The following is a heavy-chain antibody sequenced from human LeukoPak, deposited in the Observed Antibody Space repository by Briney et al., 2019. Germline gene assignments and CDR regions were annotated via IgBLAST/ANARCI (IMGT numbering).Heavy chain of an antibody. CDR1: GYRFTDGW. Sequence: GESLKISCKGSGYRFTDGWIGWVRQMPGKGLEWMGIIYPGDSGTTYSPSFQGQVTISADKSISTAYLQWSSLKASDTAMYYCARNVGYYFDYWGQGTLVTVSS. D-gene: IGHD1-26*01. J-gene: IGHJ4*02. V-gene: IGHV5-51*01. CDR3: ARNVGYYFDY. CDR2: IYPGDSGT.